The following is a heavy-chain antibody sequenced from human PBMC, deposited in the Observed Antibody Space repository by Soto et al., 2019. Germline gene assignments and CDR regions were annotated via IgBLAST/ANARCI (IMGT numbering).Heavy chain of an antibody. CDR1: GYGFTTYG. V-gene: IGHV1-18*01. Sequence: QVHLVQSGAEVKKPGASVKVSCKGSGYGFTTYGITWVRQAPGQGLEWMAWISAHNGNTNYAQKLQGRVTVTRDTSTSTAYMELRSLRSDDTAVYYCARCRYGDYWGQGALVTVSS. CDR2: ISAHNGNT. CDR3: ARCRYGDY. D-gene: IGHD1-1*01. J-gene: IGHJ4*02.